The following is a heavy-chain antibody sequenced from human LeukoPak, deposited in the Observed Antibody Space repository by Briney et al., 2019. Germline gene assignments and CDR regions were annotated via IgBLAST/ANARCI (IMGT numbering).Heavy chain of an antibody. CDR2: IRYDGAYQ. CDR1: GFTFRTYG. Sequence: GGSLRLSCAASGFTFRTYGMHWVRQAPGKGLEWVAFIRYDGAYQKYADSVKGRFTISRDNSESTLYLQMNSLRPEDTAIYYCAKSEYSNTPDGHYFDYWGPGTLVTVSS. CDR3: AKSEYSNTPDGHYFDY. V-gene: IGHV3-30*02. J-gene: IGHJ4*02. D-gene: IGHD2/OR15-2a*01.